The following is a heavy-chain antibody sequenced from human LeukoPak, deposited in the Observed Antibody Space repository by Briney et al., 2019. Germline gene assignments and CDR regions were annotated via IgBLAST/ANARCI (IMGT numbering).Heavy chain of an antibody. CDR2: ISSSSTI. V-gene: IGHV3-48*01. CDR1: GFTFSTYS. J-gene: IGHJ3*02. D-gene: IGHD3-3*01. Sequence: GGSLRLSCAASGFTFSTYSMNWVRQAPGKGLEWVSYISSSSTIYYADSVKGRFTISRDNAKNSLYLQMNSLRAEDTAVYYCARLILYDFWSGYLPDAFDIWGQGTMVTVSS. CDR3: ARLILYDFWSGYLPDAFDI.